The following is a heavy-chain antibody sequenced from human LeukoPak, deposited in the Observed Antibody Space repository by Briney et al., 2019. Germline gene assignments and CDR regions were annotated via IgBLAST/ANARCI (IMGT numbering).Heavy chain of an antibody. D-gene: IGHD3-16*01. J-gene: IGHJ6*03. Sequence: ASVKVSCKAPGYTFTGYYMHWVRQAPGQGLEWMGWINPNSGGTNYAQKFQGRVTMTRDTSISTAYMELSRLRSDDTAVYYCARDLYVQTYYYYYMDVWGKGTTVTVSS. CDR3: ARDLYVQTYYYYYMDV. V-gene: IGHV1-2*02. CDR1: GYTFTGYY. CDR2: INPNSGGT.